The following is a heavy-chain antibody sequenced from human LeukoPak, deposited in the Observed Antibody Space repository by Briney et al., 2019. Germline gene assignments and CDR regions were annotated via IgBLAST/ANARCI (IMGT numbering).Heavy chain of an antibody. J-gene: IGHJ4*02. D-gene: IGHD3-10*02. CDR3: ARCLRDLGTYVFDY. V-gene: IGHV4-59*01. CDR2: VHHSAGT. Sequence: PSETLSLTCTVSGASISSYYWSWMRQSPGRGLEWIGYVHHSAGTNYNPSLRSRVTMSVDTSQSQFSLRLSSVTAADTAVYFCARCLRDLGTYVFDYWGQGTLVTVSS. CDR1: GASISSYY.